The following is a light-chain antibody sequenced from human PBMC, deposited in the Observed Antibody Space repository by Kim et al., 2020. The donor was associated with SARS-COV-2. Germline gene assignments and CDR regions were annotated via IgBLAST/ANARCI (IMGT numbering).Light chain of an antibody. V-gene: IGLV3-21*04. CDR2: YDY. CDR1: NIGDKS. CDR3: QVWDSSRNHRV. J-gene: IGLJ3*02. Sequence: APGKTATSTCGGNNIGDKSVNWYRQKAGQAPMVVIYYDYDRPSGIPERFSGSNSGDTATLTISRVEAGDEADYYCQVWDSSRNHRVFGGGTQLTVL.